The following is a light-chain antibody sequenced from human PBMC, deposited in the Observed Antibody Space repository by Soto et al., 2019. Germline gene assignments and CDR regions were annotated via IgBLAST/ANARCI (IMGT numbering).Light chain of an antibody. CDR3: RSYTVDSTWV. V-gene: IGLV2-14*01. Sequence: QSALTQPASVSGTPGQSITISCSGIASDIVNHNFVSYYQHHPDKPPNLMIYEDNHRPSGVSNLSAASKSGNTAPLTICGLPAEEEADYYGRSYTVDSTWVFGGGTKLTVL. CDR1: ASDIVNHNF. J-gene: IGLJ3*02. CDR2: EDN.